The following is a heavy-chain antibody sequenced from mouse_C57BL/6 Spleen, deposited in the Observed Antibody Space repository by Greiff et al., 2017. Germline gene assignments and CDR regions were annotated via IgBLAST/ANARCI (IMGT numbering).Heavy chain of an antibody. J-gene: IGHJ3*01. D-gene: IGHD2-5*01. CDR3: ARGSNYDAWFAY. CDR2: IYPGSGST. V-gene: IGHV1-55*01. Sequence: VQLQQPGAELVKPGASVKMSCKASGYTFTSYWITWVKQRPGQGLEWIGDIYPGSGSTNYNEKFKSKATLTVDTSSSTAYMQLSSLTSEDSAVYYCARGSNYDAWFAYWGQGTLVTVSA. CDR1: GYTFTSYW.